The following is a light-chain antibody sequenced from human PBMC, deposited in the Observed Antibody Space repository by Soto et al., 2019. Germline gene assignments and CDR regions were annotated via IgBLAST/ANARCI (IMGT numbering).Light chain of an antibody. CDR1: TSTIGAGYD. Sequence: QSVLTQPPSVSGAPGQRVTISCTGSTSTIGAGYDVHWYQQFPGTAPKLLIYGNNNRPSGVPDRFSGSKSGTSASLAITGLQAEDEADYYCQSYDNSLSAYVIFGGGTKLTVL. CDR2: GNN. J-gene: IGLJ2*01. CDR3: QSYDNSLSAYVI. V-gene: IGLV1-40*01.